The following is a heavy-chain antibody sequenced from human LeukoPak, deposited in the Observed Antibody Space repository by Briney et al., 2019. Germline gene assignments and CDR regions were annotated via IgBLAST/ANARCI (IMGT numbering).Heavy chain of an antibody. CDR2: ISDSGST. V-gene: IGHV4-59*08. J-gene: IGHJ4*02. D-gene: IGHD1-1*01. Sequence: SETLSLTCAVYGGSFSGYYWSWIRQPPGKGLEWIGYISDSGSTNYNPSLKSRVTISLDTSKSQFSLKLSSVTAADTAVYYCARATAGTTLFEGIDYWGQGTLVTVSS. CDR3: ARATAGTTLFEGIDY. CDR1: GGSFSGYY.